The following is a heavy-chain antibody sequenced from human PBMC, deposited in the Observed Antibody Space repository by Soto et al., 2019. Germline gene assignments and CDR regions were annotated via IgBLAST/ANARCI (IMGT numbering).Heavy chain of an antibody. CDR2: IKGDGSST. J-gene: IGHJ6*02. CDR3: ARGIRNYYGVDV. Sequence: PGGSLRLSCAGSGFTFSTYWMHWVRQAPGTGLEWVSRIKGDGSSTSYADYVKGRFTISRDNAKNTVNLQMNSLGAEDTAVYWCARGIRNYYGVDVWGQGTTVTVSS. CDR1: GFTFSTYW. V-gene: IGHV3-74*01.